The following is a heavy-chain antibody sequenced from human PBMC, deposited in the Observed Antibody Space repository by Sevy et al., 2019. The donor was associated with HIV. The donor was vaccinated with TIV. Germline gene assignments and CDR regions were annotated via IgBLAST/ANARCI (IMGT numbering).Heavy chain of an antibody. J-gene: IGHJ4*02. CDR1: GFTFSSYA. Sequence: GGSLRLSCAASGFTFSSYAMSGVRQAPWKGLEWVSAISGSGGSTYYADSVKGRFTISRDNSKNTLYLQMNSLRAEDTAVYYCAKESPGYNYDSSGSLDYWGQGTLVTVSS. CDR2: ISGSGGST. CDR3: AKESPGYNYDSSGSLDY. V-gene: IGHV3-23*01. D-gene: IGHD3-22*01.